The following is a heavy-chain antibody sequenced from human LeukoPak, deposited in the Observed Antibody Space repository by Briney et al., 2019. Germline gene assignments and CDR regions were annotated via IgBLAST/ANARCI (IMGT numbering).Heavy chain of an antibody. CDR3: ARERVGYTINRGFDY. J-gene: IGHJ4*02. D-gene: IGHD1-26*01. CDR1: GASVSSSDFY. V-gene: IGHV4-61*02. CDR2: GYTSGTT. Sequence: PSETLSLTCTVSGASVSSSDFYWNWIRQPAGKGLEWIGRGYTSGTTDYNPSLKSRLTISVDTSTNRFSLKLSSVTAADTAVYFCARERVGYTINRGFDYWAREPWSPSPQ.